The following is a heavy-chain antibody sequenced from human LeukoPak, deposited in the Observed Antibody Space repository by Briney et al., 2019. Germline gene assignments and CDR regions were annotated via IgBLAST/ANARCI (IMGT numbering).Heavy chain of an antibody. CDR2: IYQSGST. CDR3: ARVKYTSGWHFDY. J-gene: IGHJ4*02. D-gene: IGHD6-19*01. CDR1: GGSISSGGYS. Sequence: PSQTQSLTCAVSGGSISSGGYSWSWIRQPPGKGLEWIGYIYQSGSTYYNPSLKSRVTISVDRSKNQFSLKLSSVTAADTAVYYCARVKYTSGWHFDYWGQGTLVTVSS. V-gene: IGHV4-30-2*01.